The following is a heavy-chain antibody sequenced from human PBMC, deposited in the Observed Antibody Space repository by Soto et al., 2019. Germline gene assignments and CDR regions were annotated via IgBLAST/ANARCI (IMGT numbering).Heavy chain of an antibody. CDR3: ARPIRYYDVWRDYPPFDY. CDR2: IIPMSATR. J-gene: IGHJ4*02. D-gene: IGHD3-3*01. CDR1: GGSFTRYA. Sequence: QVHLVQSGAEVKKPGSSVKVSCKASGGSFTRYAINWVRQAPGQGLEWMGGIIPMSATRTYAQKFQDRVTITADESSSTVYMELSSLQAEDTAVYYCARPIRYYDVWRDYPPFDYWGQGTLVTVSS. V-gene: IGHV1-69*01.